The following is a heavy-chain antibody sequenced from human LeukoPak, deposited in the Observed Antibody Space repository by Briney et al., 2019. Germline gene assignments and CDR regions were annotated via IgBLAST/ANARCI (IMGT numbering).Heavy chain of an antibody. CDR1: SGSISSSTYY. J-gene: IGHJ4*02. V-gene: IGHV4-39*07. CDR3: ARAVGTDGYNLWVY. D-gene: IGHD5-24*01. CDR2: IYYTGST. Sequence: SETLSLTCTVSSGSISSSTYYWGWIRQPPGNGLEWIGTIYYTGSTYYNPSLKSRVTISVDTSKNQFSLKLTSVTAADTAVYYCARAVGTDGYNLWVYWGQGTLVTVSS.